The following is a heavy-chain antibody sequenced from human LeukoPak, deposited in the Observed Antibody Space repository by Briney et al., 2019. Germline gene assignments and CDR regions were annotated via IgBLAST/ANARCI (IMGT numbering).Heavy chain of an antibody. Sequence: PGGSLRLSCAASGFTFSSYSMNWVRQAPGKGLEWVSSISSSSSYIYYADSVKGRFSISRDNAKNSLYLQMNSLRAEDTAVYYCARDNWYDYSNHGGYWGQGTLVTVSS. CDR2: ISSSSSYI. D-gene: IGHD4-11*01. CDR1: GFTFSSYS. J-gene: IGHJ4*02. CDR3: ARDNWYDYSNHGGY. V-gene: IGHV3-21*01.